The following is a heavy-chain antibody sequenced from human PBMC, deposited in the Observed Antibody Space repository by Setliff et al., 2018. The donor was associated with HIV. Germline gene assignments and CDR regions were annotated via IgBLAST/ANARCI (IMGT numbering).Heavy chain of an antibody. V-gene: IGHV1-2*02. CDR1: GYTFTSYA. D-gene: IGHD2-15*01. CDR3: ARASGVVALFDY. J-gene: IGHJ4*02. CDR2: INTNSGGT. Sequence: ASVKVSCKASGYTFTSYAMNWVRQAPGQGLEWMGWINTNSGGTNYAQKFQGRVTMTRDTSISTAYMELSRLRSDDTAVHCCARASGVVALFDYWGQGTLVTVSS.